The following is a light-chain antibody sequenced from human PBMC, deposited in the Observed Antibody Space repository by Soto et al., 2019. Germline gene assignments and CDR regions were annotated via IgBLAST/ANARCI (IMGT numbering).Light chain of an antibody. Sequence: EPGQRVTISCTGSSSNIGAGYDVHWYQQLPGTAPKLLIYGNSNRPSGVPDRFSGSKSGTSASLAITGLQAEDEADYYCQSYDSSLSGSYVFGTGTKVTVL. V-gene: IGLV1-40*01. J-gene: IGLJ1*01. CDR1: SSNIGAGYD. CDR3: QSYDSSLSGSYV. CDR2: GNS.